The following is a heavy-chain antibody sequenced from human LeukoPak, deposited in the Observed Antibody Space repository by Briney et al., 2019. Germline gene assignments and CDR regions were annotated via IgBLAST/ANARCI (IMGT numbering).Heavy chain of an antibody. CDR1: GGSISSYY. D-gene: IGHD6-19*01. J-gene: IGHJ3*02. Sequence: SETLSLTCTVSGGSISSYYWSWIRQFPGKGLEWIGYIYYSGSTNYNPSLKSRVTISVDTSKNQLSLKLSSVTAADTAVYYCARPYSSGYRGAFDIWGQGTMVTVSS. CDR2: IYYSGST. V-gene: IGHV4-59*01. CDR3: ARPYSSGYRGAFDI.